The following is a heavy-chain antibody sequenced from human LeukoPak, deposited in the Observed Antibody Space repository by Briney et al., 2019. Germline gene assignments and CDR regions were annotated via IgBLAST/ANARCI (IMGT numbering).Heavy chain of an antibody. J-gene: IGHJ5*02. D-gene: IGHD3-10*01. V-gene: IGHV1-24*01. CDR3: ARDADVLLWFGEPQNYNWFDP. CDR1: GYTLTELS. Sequence: ASVKVSCKISGYTLTELSMQWVRQAPGKGLEWMGGFDPEDGETLYAQKLQGRVTMTTDTSTSTAYMELRSLRSDDTAVYYCARDADVLLWFGEPQNYNWFDPWGQGTLVTVSS. CDR2: FDPEDGET.